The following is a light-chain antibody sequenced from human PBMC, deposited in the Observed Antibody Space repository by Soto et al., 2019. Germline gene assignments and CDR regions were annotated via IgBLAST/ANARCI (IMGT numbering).Light chain of an antibody. CDR2: QVS. J-gene: IGKJ1*01. V-gene: IGKV2-30*01. CDR1: QSLVYSDGKTY. CDR3: MKGSHWPWA. Sequence: DLVMTQSPDSLPVTLGQPASISCRSSQSLVYSDGKTYLNWYQQRPGQSPRRLIYQVSNRDAGVTDRLSGSGSGTDFTLIISRVEAEDVGVYYCMKGSHWPWAFGQATKVDIK.